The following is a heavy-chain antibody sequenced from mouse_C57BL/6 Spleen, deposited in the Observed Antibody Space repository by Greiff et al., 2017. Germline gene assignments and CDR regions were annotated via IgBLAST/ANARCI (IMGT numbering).Heavy chain of an antibody. CDR2: INPNNGGT. V-gene: IGHV1-18*01. J-gene: IGHJ1*03. D-gene: IGHD1-1*01. CDR1: GYTFTDYN. CDR3: ALITTVVYWYFDV. Sequence: EVQLQESGPELVKPGASVKIPCKASGYTFTDYNMDWVKQSHGKSLEWIGDINPNNGGTIYNQTFKGKATLTVDKSSSTAYMELRSLTSEDTAVYYCALITTVVYWYFDVWGTGTTVTVSS.